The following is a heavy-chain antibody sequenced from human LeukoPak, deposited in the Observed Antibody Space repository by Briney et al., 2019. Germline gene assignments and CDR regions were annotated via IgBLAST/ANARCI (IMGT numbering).Heavy chain of an antibody. J-gene: IGHJ4*02. D-gene: IGHD2-21*02. Sequence: GGSLRLSCAASGFTFSSYWMSWVRQAPGKGLEWVANIKQDGSEKYYVDSVRGRFTISRDNAKNSLYLQMNSLRAEDTAVYYCARDGDNCGGDCYGYFDYWGQGTLVTVSS. CDR2: IKQDGSEK. CDR3: ARDGDNCGGDCYGYFDY. V-gene: IGHV3-7*01. CDR1: GFTFSSYW.